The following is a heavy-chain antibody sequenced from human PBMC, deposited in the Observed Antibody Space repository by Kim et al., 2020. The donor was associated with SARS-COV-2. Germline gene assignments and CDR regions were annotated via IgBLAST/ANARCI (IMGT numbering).Heavy chain of an antibody. CDR3: ARDYYFDY. J-gene: IGHJ4*02. V-gene: IGHV3-48*03. CDR2: GSTI. Sequence: GSTIYYADSVKGRFTISRDNAKNSLYLQMNSLRAEDTAVYYCARDYYFDYWGQGTLVTVSS.